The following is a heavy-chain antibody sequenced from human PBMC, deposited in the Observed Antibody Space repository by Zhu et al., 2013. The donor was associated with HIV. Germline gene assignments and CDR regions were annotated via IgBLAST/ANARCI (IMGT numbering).Heavy chain of an antibody. J-gene: IGHJ4*02. CDR2: IIPIFGTA. CDR3: ARGRYDSSGSLNTGDY. V-gene: IGHV1-69*14. CDR1: GGSFITHG. D-gene: IGHD3-22*01. Sequence: QVQLVQSGAEVRKPGSSVKVSCKASGGSFITHGISWVRQAPGQGLEWMGGIIPIFGTANYAQKFQGRVTITADKSTSTAYMELSSLRSEDTAVYYCARGRYDSSGSLNTGDYWGQGTLVTVSS.